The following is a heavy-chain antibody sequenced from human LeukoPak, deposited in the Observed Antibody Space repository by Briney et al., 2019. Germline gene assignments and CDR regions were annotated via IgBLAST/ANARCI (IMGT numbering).Heavy chain of an antibody. D-gene: IGHD6-13*01. J-gene: IGHJ5*02. CDR2: IYPGDSDT. Sequence: GESLKISCKGSGYSFTSYWIAWVRQMPGKGLEWMGVIYPGDSDTRYSPSFQGQVTISADKSISTAYLQWSSLKASDTAMYYCARQYTSTWYANWFDPWGLGTLVTVSS. CDR1: GYSFTSYW. V-gene: IGHV5-51*01. CDR3: ARQYTSTWYANWFDP.